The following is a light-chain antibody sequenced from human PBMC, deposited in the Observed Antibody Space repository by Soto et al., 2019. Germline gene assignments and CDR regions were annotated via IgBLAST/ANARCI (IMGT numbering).Light chain of an antibody. Sequence: EIVLTQSPGTLSLSPVDIATLSCRASQSVSSSYLAWYQQKPGQAPRLLIYGASTRATGIPDRFSGDGSVTHFTLTISRLEAEDFVMYYCQQYGSSPITFGQGTRLEIK. CDR1: QSVSSSY. CDR3: QQYGSSPIT. J-gene: IGKJ5*01. CDR2: GAS. V-gene: IGKV3-20*01.